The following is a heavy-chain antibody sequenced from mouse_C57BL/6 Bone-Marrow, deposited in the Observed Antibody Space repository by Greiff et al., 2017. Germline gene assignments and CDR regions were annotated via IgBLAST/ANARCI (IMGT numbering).Heavy chain of an antibody. V-gene: IGHV6-3*01. CDR2: IRLKSDNYST. Sequence: EVKLMESGGGLVQPGGSMKLSCVASGFTFSNYWMNWVRQSPEKGLEWVAQIRLKSDNYSTHYAESGKGRFTISRDDSKSSVYLQMNNLRAEDNGIYYCTYDYDRHGYYYAMDYWGQGTSVTVSS. D-gene: IGHD2-4*01. J-gene: IGHJ4*01. CDR3: TYDYDRHGYYYAMDY. CDR1: GFTFSNYW.